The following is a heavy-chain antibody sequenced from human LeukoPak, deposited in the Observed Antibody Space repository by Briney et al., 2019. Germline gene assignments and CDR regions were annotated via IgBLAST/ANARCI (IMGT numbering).Heavy chain of an antibody. CDR1: GGSFSGYY. V-gene: IGHV4-34*01. CDR2: INHSGST. CDR3: ARGFGDSSSWYYFQH. D-gene: IGHD6-13*01. J-gene: IGHJ1*01. Sequence: PSETLSLTCAVYGGSFSGYYWSWIRQPPGKGLEWIGEINHSGSTNYNPSLKSRVTISVDTSKNQFSLKLSSVTAADTAVYYCARGFGDSSSWYYFQHWGQGTLVTVSS.